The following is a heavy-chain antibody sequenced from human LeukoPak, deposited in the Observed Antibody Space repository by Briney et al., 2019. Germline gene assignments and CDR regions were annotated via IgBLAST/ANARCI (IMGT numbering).Heavy chain of an antibody. Sequence: SETLSLTCTVSGGSISSSSYYWGWIRQPPGKGLEWIGSIYYSGSTYYNPSLKSRVTISVDTSKNQFSLKLSSVTAADTAVYYCARGRPVDYDFLFDPWGQGTLVIVSS. D-gene: IGHD3-3*01. J-gene: IGHJ5*02. V-gene: IGHV4-39*01. CDR1: GGSISSSSYY. CDR2: IYYSGST. CDR3: ARGRPVDYDFLFDP.